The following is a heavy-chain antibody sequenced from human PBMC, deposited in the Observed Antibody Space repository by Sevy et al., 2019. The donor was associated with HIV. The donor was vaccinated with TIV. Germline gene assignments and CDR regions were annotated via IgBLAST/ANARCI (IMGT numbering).Heavy chain of an antibody. CDR3: ARDYPNNYYDSSGTNYYYGMDV. CDR1: GFTFSSYW. CDR2: IKQDGSEK. D-gene: IGHD3-22*01. V-gene: IGHV3-7*01. J-gene: IGHJ6*02. Sequence: GGSLRLSCAASGFTFSSYWMSWVRQAPGKGLEWVANIKQDGSEKYYVDSVKGRFTISRDNDKNSLYLQMNSLRAEDTAVYYCARDYPNNYYDSSGTNYYYGMDVWGQGTTVTVYS.